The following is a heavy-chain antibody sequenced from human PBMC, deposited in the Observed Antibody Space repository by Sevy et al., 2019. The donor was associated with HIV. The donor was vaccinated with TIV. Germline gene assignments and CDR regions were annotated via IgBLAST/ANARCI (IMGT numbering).Heavy chain of an antibody. V-gene: IGHV4-39*01. CDR2: IYYSGST. CDR3: AGEYGGVLWEGNWFDP. Sequence: SETLSLTCTVSGGSISSSSYYWGWIRQPPGKGLEWIGSIYYSGSTYYNPSLKSRVTISVDTSKNQFSLRLSSVTAADTAVYYCAGEYGGVLWEGNWFDPWGQGTLVTVSS. J-gene: IGHJ5*02. CDR1: GGSISSSSYY. D-gene: IGHD2-8*02.